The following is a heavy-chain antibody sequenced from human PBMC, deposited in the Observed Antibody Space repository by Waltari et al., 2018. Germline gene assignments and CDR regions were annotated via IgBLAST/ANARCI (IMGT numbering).Heavy chain of an antibody. CDR1: GGSISSYY. CDR3: ASHSSSRDYYYYYGMDV. CDR2: IYYSGST. V-gene: IGHV4-59*01. Sequence: QVQLQESGPGLVKPSETLSLTCTVSGGSISSYYWSWIRQPPGKGLEWIGYIYYSGSTNYNPSLKSRVTISVDTSKNQFSLKLSSVTAADTAVYYCASHSSSRDYYYYYGMDVWGQGTTVTVSS. J-gene: IGHJ6*02. D-gene: IGHD6-6*01.